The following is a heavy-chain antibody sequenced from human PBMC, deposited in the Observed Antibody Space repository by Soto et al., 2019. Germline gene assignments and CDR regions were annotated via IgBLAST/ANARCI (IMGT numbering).Heavy chain of an antibody. V-gene: IGHV3-48*02. J-gene: IGHJ6*02. Sequence: QPGGSLRLSCAASGFTFSSYSMNWVRQAPGKGLEWVSYISSSSSTIYYADSVKGRFTISRDNAKNSLYLQMNSLRDEDTAVYYCVGGVEMATIYYYYYGMDVWGQGTTVTVSS. CDR1: GFTFSSYS. CDR2: ISSSSSTI. D-gene: IGHD5-12*01. CDR3: VGGVEMATIYYYYYGMDV.